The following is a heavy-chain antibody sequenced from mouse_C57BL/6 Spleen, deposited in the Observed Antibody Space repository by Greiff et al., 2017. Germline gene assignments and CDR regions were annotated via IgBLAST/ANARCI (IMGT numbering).Heavy chain of an antibody. CDR3: AREGDYDGSYFDY. D-gene: IGHD2-4*01. CDR2: IHPNSGST. CDR1: GYTFTSYW. Sequence: QVQLQQPGAELVKPGASVKLSCKASGYTFTSYWMHWVKQRPGQGLEWIGMIHPNSGSTNYNEKFKSKATLTVDKSSSTAYMQLSSLTSEDSAVYYCAREGDYDGSYFDYWGQGTTLTVSS. V-gene: IGHV1-64*01. J-gene: IGHJ2*01.